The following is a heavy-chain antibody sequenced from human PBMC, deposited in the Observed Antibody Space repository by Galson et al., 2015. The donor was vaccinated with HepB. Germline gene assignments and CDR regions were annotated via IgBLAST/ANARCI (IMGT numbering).Heavy chain of an antibody. D-gene: IGHD6-13*01. Sequence: SVKVSCKASGYTFTGYYMHWVRQAPGQGLEWMGIIDPSAGSTTFAQKFQGRITMTRDTSTSTAYMELSSLRSEDTAVYFRASYTGKAAGDYWGQGTLVTVSS. J-gene: IGHJ4*02. CDR3: ASYTGKAAGDY. V-gene: IGHV1-46*01. CDR2: IDPSAGST. CDR1: GYTFTGYY.